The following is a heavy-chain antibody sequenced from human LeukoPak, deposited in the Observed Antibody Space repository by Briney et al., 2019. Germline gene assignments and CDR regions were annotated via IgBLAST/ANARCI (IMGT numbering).Heavy chain of an antibody. Sequence: PGGSLRLSCAASGFTFNSYWMVWFRQAPGKGLVWVSCINPDGSWTLHADSVKGRLAISRDYARNTLYLQMNSLGVEDTAMYYCARYEQRPGVTASDPWSQGTLVTVSS. CDR2: INPDGSWT. D-gene: IGHD2-21*02. J-gene: IGHJ5*02. CDR3: ARYEQRPGVTASDP. V-gene: IGHV3-74*01. CDR1: GFTFNSYW.